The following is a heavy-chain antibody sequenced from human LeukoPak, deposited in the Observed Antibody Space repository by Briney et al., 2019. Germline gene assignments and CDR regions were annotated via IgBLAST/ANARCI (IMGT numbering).Heavy chain of an antibody. D-gene: IGHD3-3*01. J-gene: IGHJ6*03. CDR3: ARVGSDFWSGYPYYMDV. V-gene: IGHV3-7*01. Sequence: GGSLRLSCAASGFTISSFWMSWVRQAPGKGLEWVANIKQDGSEKYYVDSVKGRFTISRDNAKNSLYLQMNSLRAEDTAVYYCARVGSDFWSGYPYYMDVWGKGTTVTVSS. CDR1: GFTISSFW. CDR2: IKQDGSEK.